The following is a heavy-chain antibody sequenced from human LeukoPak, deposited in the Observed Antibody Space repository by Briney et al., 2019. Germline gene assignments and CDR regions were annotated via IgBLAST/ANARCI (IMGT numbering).Heavy chain of an antibody. D-gene: IGHD6-25*01. CDR1: GFTFSGSA. J-gene: IGHJ2*01. CDR3: TRRESQGGSTNWYFDL. Sequence: GGSLRLSCAASGFTFSGSAIHWVRQASGKGLEWVARIRSKRDTYATAYSASVKGRFTISRDDSNNTAYLQMNSLKTEDTAVYYCTRRESQGGSTNWYFDLWGRGTLVTVSS. CDR2: IRSKRDTYAT. V-gene: IGHV3-73*01.